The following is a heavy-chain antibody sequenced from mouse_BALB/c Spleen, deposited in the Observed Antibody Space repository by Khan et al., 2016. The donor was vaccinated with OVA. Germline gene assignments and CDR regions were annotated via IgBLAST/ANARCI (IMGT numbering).Heavy chain of an antibody. V-gene: IGHV1-4*01. J-gene: IGHJ3*01. CDR1: GYTFTSYT. D-gene: IGHD2-14*01. CDR3: VRDGAYHRNDGWFAY. Sequence: QVQLQQSGAELARPGASVNMSCKASGYTFTSYTIHWIKKRPGQGLEWIGYINPSNGYTNYNQKFKDKATLTTDKSSTTAYLQLSSLTSDDSAVYNCVRDGAYHRNDGWFAYWGQGTLVTVSA. CDR2: INPSNGYT.